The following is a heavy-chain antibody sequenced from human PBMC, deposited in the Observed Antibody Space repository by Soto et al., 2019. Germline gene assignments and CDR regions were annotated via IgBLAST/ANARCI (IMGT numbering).Heavy chain of an antibody. CDR2: ISSSSSYI. Sequence: EVQLVESGGGLVKPGGSLRLSCAASGFTFSSYSMNWVRQAPGKGLEWVSSISSSSSYIYYADSVKGRFTISRDNAKTSLYLQMISLRAEDTAVYYCARPAVYDSDQSYYYYYMDVWGKGTTVTVSS. CDR3: ARPAVYDSDQSYYYYYMDV. V-gene: IGHV3-21*01. J-gene: IGHJ6*03. D-gene: IGHD3-3*01. CDR1: GFTFSSYS.